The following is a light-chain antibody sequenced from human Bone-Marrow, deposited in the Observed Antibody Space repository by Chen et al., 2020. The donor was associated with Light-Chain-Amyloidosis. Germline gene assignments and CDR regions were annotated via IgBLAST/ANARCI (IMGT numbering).Light chain of an antibody. Sequence: EIVMTRSPATLSVSPGERVTLSCRASQSVSRNLAWYQQKSGQAPRLLIHSVSTRATGIPASFSGGGSGTEFTLTISSMQSEDFAVYYCQQYYNWPPMTFGQGTRLE. CDR3: QQYYNWPPMT. J-gene: IGKJ5*01. V-gene: IGKV3-15*01. CDR2: SVS. CDR1: QSVSRN.